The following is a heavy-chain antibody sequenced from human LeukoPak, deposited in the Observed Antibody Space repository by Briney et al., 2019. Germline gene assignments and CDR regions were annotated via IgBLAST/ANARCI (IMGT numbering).Heavy chain of an antibody. Sequence: GGSLRLSCAASGFTGFTFSSYSMNWARQAPGKGLEWVAYIRSDSTITYYADSVKGRFTISRDNARDLLYLQMNSQRDSVTAVYYCAKDYSDSRVGDVFLEYWGQGTQVTVSS. D-gene: IGHD1-26*01. J-gene: IGHJ4*02. CDR3: AKDYSDSRVGDVFLEY. CDR2: IRSDSTIT. CDR1: GFTGFTFSSYS. V-gene: IGHV3-48*02.